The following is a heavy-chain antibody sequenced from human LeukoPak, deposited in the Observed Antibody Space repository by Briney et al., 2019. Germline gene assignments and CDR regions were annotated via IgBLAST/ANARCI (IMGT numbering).Heavy chain of an antibody. J-gene: IGHJ4*02. D-gene: IGHD5-18*01. CDR1: GFTFSSYG. Sequence: GGSLRLSCAASGFTFSSYGMHWVRQAPGKGLEWVAFIRYDGSNKYYADSVKGRFTISRDNSKNTLYLQMNSLRAEDTAVYYCAKRQLWLHRAFDYWGQGTLVTVSS. CDR2: IRYDGSNK. CDR3: AKRQLWLHRAFDY. V-gene: IGHV3-30*02.